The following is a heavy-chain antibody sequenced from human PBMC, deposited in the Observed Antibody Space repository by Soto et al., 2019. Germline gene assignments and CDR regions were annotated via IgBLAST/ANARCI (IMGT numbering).Heavy chain of an antibody. CDR3: ASIPSAAYCGGDCYPDAFDI. V-gene: IGHV1-18*04. D-gene: IGHD2-21*02. CDR2: ISAYNGNT. CDR1: GYTFTSYG. Sequence: ASVKVSCKASGYTFTSYGISWVRQAPGQGLEWMGWISAYNGNTNYAQKLQGRATMTTDTSTSTAYMELRSLRSDDTAVYYCASIPSAAYCGGDCYPDAFDIWGQGTMVTVSS. J-gene: IGHJ3*02.